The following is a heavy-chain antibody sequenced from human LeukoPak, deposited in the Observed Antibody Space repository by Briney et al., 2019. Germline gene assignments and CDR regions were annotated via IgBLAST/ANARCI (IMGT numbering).Heavy chain of an antibody. Sequence: ASVKVSCKASGYTFTSYGISWVRQTPGQGLEWMGWISAYNGNTNYAQKLQGRVTMTTDTSTSTAYMELRSLRSDDTAVYYCARGQKKNTLTIVVVTDDAFDIWGQGTMVTVSS. D-gene: IGHD3-22*01. CDR1: GYTFTSYG. CDR3: ARGQKKNTLTIVVVTDDAFDI. V-gene: IGHV1-18*01. J-gene: IGHJ3*02. CDR2: ISAYNGNT.